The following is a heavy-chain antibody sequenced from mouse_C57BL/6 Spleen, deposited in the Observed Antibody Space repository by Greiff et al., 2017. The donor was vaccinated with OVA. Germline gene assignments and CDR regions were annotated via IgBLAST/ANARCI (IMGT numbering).Heavy chain of an antibody. CDR3: ASRNWENAMDY. J-gene: IGHJ4*01. D-gene: IGHD4-1*01. V-gene: IGHV5-6*01. CDR2: ISSGGSYT. Sequence: EVQLVESGGDLVKPGGSLKLSCAASGFTFSSYGMSWVRQTPDKRLEWVATISSGGSYTYYPDSVKGRFTISRDNAKNTLYLQMSSLKSEDTAMYYCASRNWENAMDYWGQGTSVTVSS. CDR1: GFTFSSYG.